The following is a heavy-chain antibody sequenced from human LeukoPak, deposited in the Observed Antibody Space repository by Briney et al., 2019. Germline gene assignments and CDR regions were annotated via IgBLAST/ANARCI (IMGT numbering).Heavy chain of an antibody. D-gene: IGHD5-18*01. Sequence: PGGSLRLSCAASGFTFKSYGMTWVRQVPGKGLEWVSSITGAGSSTKYADSVNGRFTISRDNSKNTLSLQMTGLRAEDTAVYYCARKVAVAMVLNYWGQGTLVTVSS. CDR1: GFTFKSYG. CDR2: ITGAGSST. V-gene: IGHV3-23*01. CDR3: ARKVAVAMVLNY. J-gene: IGHJ4*02.